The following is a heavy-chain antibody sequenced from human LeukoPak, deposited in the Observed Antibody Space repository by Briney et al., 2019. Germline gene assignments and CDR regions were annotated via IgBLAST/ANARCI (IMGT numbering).Heavy chain of an antibody. V-gene: IGHV4-31*03. D-gene: IGHD4-23*01. CDR3: ANGADYGGSGGLSY. Sequence: SETLSLTCTVSGGSISSGGYYWSWIRQHPGKGLEWIGYIYYSGSTYYNPSLKSRVTISVDTSKNQFSLKLSSVTAADTAVYYCANGADYGGSGGLSYWGQGTLVTVSS. J-gene: IGHJ4*02. CDR1: GGSISSGGYY. CDR2: IYYSGST.